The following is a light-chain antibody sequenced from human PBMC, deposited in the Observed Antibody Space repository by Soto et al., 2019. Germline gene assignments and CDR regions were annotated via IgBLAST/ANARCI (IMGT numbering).Light chain of an antibody. CDR3: QQSYNPPLT. J-gene: IGKJ4*01. Sequence: DIQMTQSPSSLSASVGDRVTITCRSSQSIRSYLNWYQQKPGKAPNLLIYAAPSLQSGVPSRFSGSGSGTDFTLTISSLQPEDFATYYCQQSYNPPLTFGGGTKVEIK. CDR2: AAP. V-gene: IGKV1-39*01. CDR1: QSIRSY.